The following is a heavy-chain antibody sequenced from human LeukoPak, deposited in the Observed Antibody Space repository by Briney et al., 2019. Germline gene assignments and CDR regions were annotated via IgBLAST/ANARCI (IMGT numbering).Heavy chain of an antibody. CDR3: ARWDHIPRPNYYYMDV. Sequence: PGGSLRLSCAASGFTFSTFWMGWVRQAPGKGLEWVANIKLDGSEKYYVDSAKGRFTISRDNARNSLYLQMNSLSDEDTAVYYCARWDHIPRPNYYYMDVWGKGTTVTVSS. CDR1: GFTFSTFW. D-gene: IGHD1-14*01. CDR2: IKLDGSEK. V-gene: IGHV3-7*01. J-gene: IGHJ6*03.